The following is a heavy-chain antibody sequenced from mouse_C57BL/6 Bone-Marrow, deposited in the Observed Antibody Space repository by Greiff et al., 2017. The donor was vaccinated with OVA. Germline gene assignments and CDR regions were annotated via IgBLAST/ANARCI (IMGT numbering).Heavy chain of an antibody. Sequence: QVQLKQSGAELARPGASVKLSCKASGYTFTSYGISWVKQRTGQGLEWIGEIYPRSGNTYYNEKFKGKATLTADKSSSTAYMELRSLTSEDSAVDFCARGGGLRRSWFAYWGQGTLVTVSA. V-gene: IGHV1-81*01. CDR3: ARGGGLRRSWFAY. CDR1: GYTFTSYG. J-gene: IGHJ3*01. D-gene: IGHD2-4*01. CDR2: IYPRSGNT.